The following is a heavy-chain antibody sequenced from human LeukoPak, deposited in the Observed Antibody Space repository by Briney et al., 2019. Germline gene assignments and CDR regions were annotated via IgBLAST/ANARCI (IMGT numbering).Heavy chain of an antibody. CDR3: ARFSPRAMGNYLDF. CDR1: GGSFSGYY. V-gene: IGHV4-34*01. Sequence: PSETLSLTCAAYGGSFSGYYWRWIRQAPGKGLEWIGEINHSGSTNYNPSLKSRVILSLDKSANQFSLNLSSVTAADTAVYYCARFSPRAMGNYLDFWGQGTSVTVSS. J-gene: IGHJ4*02. CDR2: INHSGST. D-gene: IGHD7-27*01.